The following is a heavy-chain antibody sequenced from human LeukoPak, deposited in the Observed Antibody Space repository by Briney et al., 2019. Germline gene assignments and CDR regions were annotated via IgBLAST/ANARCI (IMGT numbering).Heavy chain of an antibody. CDR1: GFTFSSYA. Sequence: PGGSLRLSCAASGFTFSSYAMHWVRQAPGKGLEWVAVISYDGSNKYYADSVKGRFTISRDNSKNTLYLQMNSLRAEDTAVYYCARDRSRYGSGRGPFDYWGQGTLVTVSS. D-gene: IGHD3-10*01. CDR2: ISYDGSNK. V-gene: IGHV3-30-3*01. J-gene: IGHJ4*02. CDR3: ARDRSRYGSGRGPFDY.